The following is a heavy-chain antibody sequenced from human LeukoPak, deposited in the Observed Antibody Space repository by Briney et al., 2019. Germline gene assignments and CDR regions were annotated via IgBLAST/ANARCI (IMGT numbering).Heavy chain of an antibody. V-gene: IGHV3-30*03. J-gene: IGHJ4*02. D-gene: IGHD6-6*01. Sequence: GGSLRLSCAASGFTFSSFGMHWVRQAPGKGLEWVAAVTWDGSDEYYVDSVTGRFTISRDNSKNTLYLQMNSLRAEDTAVYYCRSDFIAARPGETELGFDYWGQGTLVTVSS. CDR2: VTWDGSDE. CDR1: GFTFSSFG. CDR3: RSDFIAARPGETELGFDY.